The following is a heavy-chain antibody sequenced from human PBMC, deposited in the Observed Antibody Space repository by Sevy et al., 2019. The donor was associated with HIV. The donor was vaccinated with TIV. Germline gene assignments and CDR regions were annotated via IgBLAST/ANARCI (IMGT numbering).Heavy chain of an antibody. J-gene: IGHJ6*02. V-gene: IGHV3-13*01. CDR2: IGTAGDT. D-gene: IGHD3-3*01. CDR3: ERAWPVDYDFWRTKYYYYYGMDV. Sequence: GGSLRLSCAASGFTFSSYDMHWVRQATGKGLEWVSAIGTAGDTYYPGSVKGRFTISRENAKNSLYLQMNSLRAGDTAVYYCERAWPVDYDFWRTKYYYYYGMDVWGQGTTVTVSS. CDR1: GFTFSSYD.